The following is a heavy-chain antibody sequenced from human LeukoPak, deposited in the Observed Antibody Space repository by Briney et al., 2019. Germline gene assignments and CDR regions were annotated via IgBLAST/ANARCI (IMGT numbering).Heavy chain of an antibody. CDR1: GGSISSYY. J-gene: IGHJ6*03. CDR3: ARETYYYDSSGQYYYYYMDV. D-gene: IGHD3-22*01. CDR2: IYYSGST. V-gene: IGHV4-59*01. Sequence: SETLSLTCTVSGGSISSYYWSWIRQPPGKGLEWIGYIYYSGSTNYNPSLKSRVTISVDTSKNQFSLKLSSVTAADTAVYYCARETYYYDSSGQYYYYYMDVWGKGTTVTISS.